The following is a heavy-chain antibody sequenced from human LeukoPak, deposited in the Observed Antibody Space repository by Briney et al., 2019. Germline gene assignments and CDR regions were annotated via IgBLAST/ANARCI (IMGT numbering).Heavy chain of an antibody. CDR3: AKIAETSGIYGQGYDY. J-gene: IGHJ4*02. V-gene: IGHV3-23*01. CDR1: GFSFRTYG. D-gene: IGHD1-26*01. CDR2: IGGSGDNT. Sequence: GGSLRLSCAASGFSFRTYGMSWVRQAPGKRLEWVSGIGGSGDNTHNADFVKGRFTISRDNSKNTLYLQMNSLRAEDTAVHYCAKIAETSGIYGQGYDYWGQGTLVTVSS.